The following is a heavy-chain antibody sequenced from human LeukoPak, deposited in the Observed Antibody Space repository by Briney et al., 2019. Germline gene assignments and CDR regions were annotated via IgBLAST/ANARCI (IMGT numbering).Heavy chain of an antibody. J-gene: IGHJ4*02. CDR3: AREFDSSSWYVDY. CDR2: ISSSSSYI. CDR1: GFTFSSYS. Sequence: GGSLRLSCAASGFTFSSYSMNWVRQAPGKGLEGVSSISSSSSYIYYADSVKGRFTISRDNAKNSLYLQMNSLRAEDTAVYYCAREFDSSSWYVDYWGQGTLVTVSS. D-gene: IGHD6-13*01. V-gene: IGHV3-21*01.